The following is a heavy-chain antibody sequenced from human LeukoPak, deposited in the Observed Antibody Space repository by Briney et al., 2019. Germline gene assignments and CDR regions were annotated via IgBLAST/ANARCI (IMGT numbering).Heavy chain of an antibody. V-gene: IGHV4-30-2*01. CDR2: IYHSGST. J-gene: IGHJ6*02. Sequence: SETLSLTCAVSGGSISSGGYSWSWIRQPPGTGLEWIGYIYHSGSTYYNPSLKSRVTISVDTSKNQFSLKLSSVTAADTAVYYCARMFLDRVAGSIPGFFNGMGVWGQGTTVTVSS. CDR3: ARMFLDRVAGSIPGFFNGMGV. D-gene: IGHD6-19*01. CDR1: GGSISSGGYS.